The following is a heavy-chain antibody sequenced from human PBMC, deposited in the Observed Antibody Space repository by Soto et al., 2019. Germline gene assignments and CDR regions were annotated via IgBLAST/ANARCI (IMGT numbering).Heavy chain of an antibody. V-gene: IGHV4-31*03. CDR2: IYYSGST. D-gene: IGHD2-2*01. Sequence: QVQLQESGPGLVKPSQTLSLTCTVSGGSISSGGYYWSWIRQQPGKGLEWIGYIYYSGSTYYNPSLKSRVTISVDTSKNQFSLKLSSVTAADTAVYYCARLVVVPAADDYYMDVWGKGTTVTVSS. CDR1: GGSISSGGYY. J-gene: IGHJ6*03. CDR3: ARLVVVPAADDYYMDV.